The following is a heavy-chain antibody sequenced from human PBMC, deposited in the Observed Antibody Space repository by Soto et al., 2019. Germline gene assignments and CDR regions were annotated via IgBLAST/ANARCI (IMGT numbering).Heavy chain of an antibody. CDR1: GFSFGIYD. J-gene: IGHJ4*01. D-gene: IGHD6-19*01. V-gene: IGHV3-13*01. Sequence: GGSLSLSCAASGFSFGIYDMHWVRQIKGKGLEWVSGIGIAGDSYYSDSVKCRFTVSRENAKHSLHLQMNSLRVGDTAVCSCVRGSGSSSGWYPTIKVQNFDSWGQGTPVTVYS. CDR3: VRGSGSSSGWYPTIKVQNFDS. CDR2: IGIAGDS.